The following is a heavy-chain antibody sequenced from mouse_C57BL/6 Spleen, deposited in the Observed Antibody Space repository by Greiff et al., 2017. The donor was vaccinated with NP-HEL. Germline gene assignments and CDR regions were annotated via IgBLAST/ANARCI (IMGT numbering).Heavy chain of an antibody. CDR2: ISSGGSYT. CDR1: GFTFSSYG. CDR3: AALITTDAMDY. V-gene: IGHV5-6*01. Sequence: DVQLVESGGDLVKPGGSLKLSCAASGFTFSSYGMSWVRQTPDKRLEWVATISSGGSYTYYLDSVKGRFTISRDNAKNTLYLQMSSLKSEDTAMYYCAALITTDAMDYWGQGTSVTVSS. D-gene: IGHD1-1*01. J-gene: IGHJ4*01.